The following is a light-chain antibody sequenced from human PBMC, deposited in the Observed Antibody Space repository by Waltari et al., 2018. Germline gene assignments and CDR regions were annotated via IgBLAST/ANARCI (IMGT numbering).Light chain of an antibody. CDR1: QSLSKY. CDR3: QQRRNWPLT. V-gene: IGKV3-11*01. CDR2: DTS. J-gene: IGKJ4*01. Sequence: RRSSQSLSKYLAWYQQKPGQAPRLLIYDTSNRATGIPARFSGSGFGTDFTLTISSLEPEDFAVYYCQQRRNWPLTFGGGTKVEIK.